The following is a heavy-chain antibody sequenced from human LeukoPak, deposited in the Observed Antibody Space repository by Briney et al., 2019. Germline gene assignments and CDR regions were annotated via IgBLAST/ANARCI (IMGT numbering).Heavy chain of an antibody. J-gene: IGHJ3*02. D-gene: IGHD2-21*02. CDR2: ISSSSSYI. CDR1: GFTFSSYS. V-gene: IGHV3-21*01. Sequence: GGSLRLSCAASGFTFSSYSMNWVRQAPGKGLEWVSSISSSSSYIYYADSVKGRFTISRDNAKNSLYLQMNSLRAEDTAVYYCASHPEDIVVVTATPGAFDIWGQGTTVTVSS. CDR3: ASHPEDIVVVTATPGAFDI.